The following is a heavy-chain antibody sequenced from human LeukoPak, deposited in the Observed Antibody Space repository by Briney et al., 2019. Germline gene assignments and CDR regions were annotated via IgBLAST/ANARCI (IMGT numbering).Heavy chain of an antibody. CDR1: EYRFTDYW. CDR2: IWPGDSNT. Sequence: GESLKISCKGSEYRFTDYWIGWVRQMPGKGLEWMGIIWPGDSNTRYSPSFQGQVTISADRSISTAYLQWNSLKASDTAMYYCARHVTTVTTSWFDPWGQGTLVTVSS. CDR3: ARHVTTVTTSWFDP. V-gene: IGHV5-51*01. D-gene: IGHD4-11*01. J-gene: IGHJ5*02.